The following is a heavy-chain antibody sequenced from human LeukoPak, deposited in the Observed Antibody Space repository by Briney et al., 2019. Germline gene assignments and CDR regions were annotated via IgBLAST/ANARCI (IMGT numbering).Heavy chain of an antibody. CDR2: INSDGSST. Sequence: GGSLRLSCAASGFTFSSYAMSWVRQAPGKGLVWVSRINSDGSSTSYADSVKGRFTISRDNAKNTLYLQMNSLRAEDTAVYYCARVDTAMVPYYYYGMDVWGQGTTVTVSS. CDR1: GFTFSSYA. V-gene: IGHV3-74*01. D-gene: IGHD5-18*01. J-gene: IGHJ6*02. CDR3: ARVDTAMVPYYYYGMDV.